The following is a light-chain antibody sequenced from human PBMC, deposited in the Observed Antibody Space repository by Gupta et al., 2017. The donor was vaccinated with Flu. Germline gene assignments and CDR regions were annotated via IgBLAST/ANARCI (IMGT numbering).Light chain of an antibody. CDR2: AVT. Sequence: VTIACTGTNNDVGGYNYVSWYQQHPGEAPKLIIYAVTQRPSGVPDRFSGSKAGNTASLSVSDLQAEDEADYYCSSCSGSSNLWVFGGGTKLTVL. CDR1: NNDVGGYNY. CDR3: SSCSGSSNLWV. J-gene: IGLJ3*02. V-gene: IGLV2-8*01.